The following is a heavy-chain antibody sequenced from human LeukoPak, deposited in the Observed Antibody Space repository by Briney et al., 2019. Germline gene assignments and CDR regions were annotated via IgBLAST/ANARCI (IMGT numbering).Heavy chain of an antibody. CDR2: INPSGGST. CDR3: ARDGYSSSFYYYYYGMDV. D-gene: IGHD6-13*01. V-gene: IGHV1-46*03. CDR1: GYTFTSYY. J-gene: IGHJ6*02. Sequence: ASVKVSCKASGYTFTSYYMHWVRQAPGQGLEWMGIINPSGGSTSYAQKFQGRVTMTRDTATSTVYMELSSLRSEDTAVYYCARDGYSSSFYYYYYGMDVWGQGTTVTVSS.